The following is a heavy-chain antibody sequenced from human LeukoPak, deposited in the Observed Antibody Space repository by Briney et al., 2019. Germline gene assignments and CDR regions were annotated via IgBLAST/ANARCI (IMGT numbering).Heavy chain of an antibody. CDR1: GGSISSSSYH. CDR2: IYYSGST. CDR3: ARQGYDILTGYIDAFDI. Sequence: SETLSLTCTVSGGSISSSSYHWVWIRQPPGKGLEWIGSIYYSGSTYYNPSLKSRVTISVDTSKKQFSLKLSSVTAADTAIYYCARQGYDILTGYIDAFDIWGQGTMVTVSS. D-gene: IGHD3-9*01. J-gene: IGHJ3*02. V-gene: IGHV4-39*01.